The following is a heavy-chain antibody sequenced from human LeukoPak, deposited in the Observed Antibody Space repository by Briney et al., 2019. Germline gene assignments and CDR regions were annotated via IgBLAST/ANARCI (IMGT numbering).Heavy chain of an antibody. D-gene: IGHD2-2*01. J-gene: IGHJ5*02. CDR1: GDSVSSNSAA. CDR3: ARTEIVVVPTAKGGWFDP. Sequence: SQTLSLTCAISGDSVSSNSAAWNWIRQSPSRGLEWLGRTYYRSKWYNDYAVSVKSRITINPDTSKNQFSLQLNSVTPEDTAVYYCARTEIVVVPTAKGGWFDPWGQGTLVTVSS. CDR2: TYYRSKWYN. V-gene: IGHV6-1*01.